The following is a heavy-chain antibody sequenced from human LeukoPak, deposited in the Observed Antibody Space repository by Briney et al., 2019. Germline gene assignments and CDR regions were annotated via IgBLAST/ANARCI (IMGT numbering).Heavy chain of an antibody. J-gene: IGHJ4*02. Sequence: SETLSLTCTVSGCSISTYSWTWVRQSPGKGLEWIGSVVTTTTNYSPALRSRVAISVHTSKNQFSLRLESVTTADTAVYYCARDTTVASGMQFWGQGALVTVSS. CDR1: GCSISTYS. V-gene: IGHV4-4*07. CDR3: ARDTTVASGMQF. CDR2: VVTTTT. D-gene: IGHD6-19*01.